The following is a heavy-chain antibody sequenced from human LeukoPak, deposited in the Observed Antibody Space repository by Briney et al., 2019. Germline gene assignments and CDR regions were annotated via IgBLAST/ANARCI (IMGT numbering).Heavy chain of an antibody. CDR3: ARIWFGELYYMDV. CDR1: GGSISSSSYY. V-gene: IGHV4-39*01. CDR2: IYYSGST. Sequence: PSETLSLTCTVYGGSISSSSYYWGWIRQPPGKGLEWIGSIYYSGSTYYNPSLKSRVTISVDTSKNQFSLKLSSVTAADTAVYYCARIWFGELYYMDVWGKGTTVTISS. J-gene: IGHJ6*03. D-gene: IGHD3-10*01.